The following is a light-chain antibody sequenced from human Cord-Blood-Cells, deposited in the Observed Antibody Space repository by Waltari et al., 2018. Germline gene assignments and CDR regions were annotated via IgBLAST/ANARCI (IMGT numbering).Light chain of an antibody. CDR1: QSISSY. CDR3: QQSYSTPFT. CDR2: AAS. J-gene: IGKJ3*01. Sequence: DIQMTQSPSSLSASVGDRVTITCRASQSISSYLNWYQQKPGKAPKILVYAASSLQSGVPSRFSGSGSGTDFTLTISSLQPADFATYYCQQSYSTPFTFGPGTKVDIK. V-gene: IGKV1-39*01.